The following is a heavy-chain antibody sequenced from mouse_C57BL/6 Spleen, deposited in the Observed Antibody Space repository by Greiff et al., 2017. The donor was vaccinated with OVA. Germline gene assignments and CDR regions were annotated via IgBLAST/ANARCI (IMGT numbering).Heavy chain of an antibody. CDR3: ARDDYYGTHYFDY. D-gene: IGHD1-1*01. Sequence: EVKLVESGPGLVKSSQSLSLTCSVTGYSITSGYYWNWIRQFPGNKLEWMGYISYDGSNNYNPSLKNRISITRDTSKNQFFLKLNSVTTEDTATYYCARDDYYGTHYFDYWGQGTTLTVSS. CDR2: ISYDGSN. J-gene: IGHJ2*01. V-gene: IGHV3-6*01. CDR1: GYSITSGYY.